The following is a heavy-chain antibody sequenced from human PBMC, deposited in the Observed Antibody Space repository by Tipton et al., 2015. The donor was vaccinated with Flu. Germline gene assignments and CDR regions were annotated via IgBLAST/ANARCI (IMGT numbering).Heavy chain of an antibody. CDR1: GFTFSSYW. D-gene: IGHD2-2*01. CDR2: INSDGSST. V-gene: IGHV3-74*01. Sequence: SLRLSCAASGFTFSSYWMHWVRQAPGKGLVWVSRINSDGSSTSYADSVKGRFTISRDNAKNTLYLQMNSLRAEDTAVYYCARDGDIVVVPAAIRYYYGMDVWGQGTTDTVSS. J-gene: IGHJ6*02. CDR3: ARDGDIVVVPAAIRYYYGMDV.